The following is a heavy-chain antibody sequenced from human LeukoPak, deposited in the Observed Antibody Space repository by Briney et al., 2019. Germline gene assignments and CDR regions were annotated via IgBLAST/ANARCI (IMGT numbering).Heavy chain of an antibody. Sequence: PSETLSLTCTVSGGSISSSSYYWGWIRQPPGKGLEWIGSIYHSGSTYYNPSLKSRVTLAVETSKNQFSLKLSSVTAADTAVYYCARDSYYDSSGSRYYYMDVWGKGTTVTVSS. CDR3: ARDSYYDSSGSRYYYMDV. CDR2: IYHSGST. D-gene: IGHD3-22*01. J-gene: IGHJ6*03. CDR1: GGSISSSSYY. V-gene: IGHV4-39*07.